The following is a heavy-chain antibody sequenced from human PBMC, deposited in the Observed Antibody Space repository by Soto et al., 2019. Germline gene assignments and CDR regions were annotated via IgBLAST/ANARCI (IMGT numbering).Heavy chain of an antibody. CDR2: ISWNSGSI. J-gene: IGHJ4*02. D-gene: IGHD2-8*01. Sequence: GGSLRLSCAASGFTFDDYAMHWVRQAPGKGLEWVSGISWNSGSIGYADSVKGRFTISRDNAKNSLYLQMNSLRAEDTALYYCAKDLSKVRMLLFDYWGQGTLVTVSS. V-gene: IGHV3-9*01. CDR1: GFTFDDYA. CDR3: AKDLSKVRMLLFDY.